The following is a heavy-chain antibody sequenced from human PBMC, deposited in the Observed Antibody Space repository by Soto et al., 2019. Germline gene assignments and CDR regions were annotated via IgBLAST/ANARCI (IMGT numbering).Heavy chain of an antibody. J-gene: IGHJ6*02. CDR1: GFTFSGSA. V-gene: IGHV3-73*02. CDR3: ARVRGDYYFYYGMDV. CDR2: IRSKANSYAT. Sequence: EVQLVESGGGLVQPGGSLKLSCAASGFTFSGSAMHWVRQASGKGLEWVGRIRSKANSYATAYGASVKGRFTISRDDSKNTAYLQMNSLETEDTAVYYCARVRGDYYFYYGMDVWGQGTTVTVSS.